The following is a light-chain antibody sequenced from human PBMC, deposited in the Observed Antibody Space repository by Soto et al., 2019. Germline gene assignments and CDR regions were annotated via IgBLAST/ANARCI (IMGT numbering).Light chain of an antibody. CDR3: QQYDNLPPFT. Sequence: DIPMTQSPSSLSASVGDRVTITCQASQDISNFLNWYQQKPGTAPKLLIYDASNLETGVPSRFSGSGSGTDFTITISSLQPEDIATYYCQQYDNLPPFTFGPGTKVDIK. CDR1: QDISNF. V-gene: IGKV1-33*01. CDR2: DAS. J-gene: IGKJ3*01.